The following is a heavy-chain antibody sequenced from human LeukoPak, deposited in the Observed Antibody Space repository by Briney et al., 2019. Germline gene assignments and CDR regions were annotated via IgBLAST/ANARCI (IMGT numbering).Heavy chain of an antibody. Sequence: SETLSLTCTVSGDSISTYYWSWIRQPPGKGLEWIGYMYYSGSTNYNPSLKSRVTISLDTPKNQFSLRLNSVTAADTAVYYCARDLSAAGFDYWGQGTLVTVSS. V-gene: IGHV4-59*01. CDR3: ARDLSAAGFDY. J-gene: IGHJ4*02. D-gene: IGHD6-13*01. CDR2: MYYSGST. CDR1: GDSISTYY.